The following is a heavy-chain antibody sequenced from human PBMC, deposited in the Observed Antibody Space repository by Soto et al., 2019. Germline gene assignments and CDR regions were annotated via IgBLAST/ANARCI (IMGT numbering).Heavy chain of an antibody. J-gene: IGHJ4*02. CDR1: GGTFSSYA. V-gene: IGHV1-69*13. CDR3: ARDRAVAGSSALDY. D-gene: IGHD6-19*01. Sequence: SVKVSCKASGGTFSSYAISWVRQAPGQGLEWMGGIIPIFGTANYAQKFQGRVTITADESTSTAYMELSSLRSEDTAVYYCARDRAVAGSSALDYWGQGTLVTVSS. CDR2: IIPIFGTA.